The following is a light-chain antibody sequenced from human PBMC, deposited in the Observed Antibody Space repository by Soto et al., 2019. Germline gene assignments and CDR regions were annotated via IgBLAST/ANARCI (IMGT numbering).Light chain of an antibody. CDR3: SSYTSANNLV. CDR2: DVT. J-gene: IGLJ2*01. Sequence: QSVLTQPASVSGSPGQSIAISCTGTSSDVGGYKYVSWYQQHPGKAPKLMIYDVTDRPSGVSNRFSGSKSGNTASLTISGLQPEDEADYFCSSYTSANNLVFGGGTQLTVL. V-gene: IGLV2-14*01. CDR1: SSDVGGYKY.